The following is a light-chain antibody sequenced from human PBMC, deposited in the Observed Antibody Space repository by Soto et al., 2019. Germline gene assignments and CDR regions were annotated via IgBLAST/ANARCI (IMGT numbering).Light chain of an antibody. V-gene: IGLV2-8*01. CDR3: SSYSHNNSL. CDR1: SSDVGAYKY. CDR2: EVS. J-gene: IGLJ1*01. Sequence: QSVLTQPPSASGSLGQSVTISCTGTSSDVGAYKYVSWYQQHPGKAPKLMIYEVSKRPSGVPDRFSGSKSGNTASLTISGLRAEDDADYFCSSYSHNNSLFRTGTKVTVL.